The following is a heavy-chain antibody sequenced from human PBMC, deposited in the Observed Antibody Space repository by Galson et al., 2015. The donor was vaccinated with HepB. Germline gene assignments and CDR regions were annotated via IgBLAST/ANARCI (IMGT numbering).Heavy chain of an antibody. V-gene: IGHV3-30*04. CDR3: ARVGGTYYYDRSGSDVGNYN. Sequence: SLRLSCAASGFIFSGYAMHWVRQAPGKGLEWVAAISYDGSDTYYTDSVKGRFTISRDNFENTLFLQMNRLRPADTAVYYCARVGGTYYYDRSGSDVGNYNWGQGIRVTVSS. D-gene: IGHD3-22*01. CDR2: ISYDGSDT. J-gene: IGHJ4*02. CDR1: GFIFSGYA.